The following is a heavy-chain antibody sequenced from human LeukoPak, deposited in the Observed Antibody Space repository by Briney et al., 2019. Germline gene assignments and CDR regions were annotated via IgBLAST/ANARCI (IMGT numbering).Heavy chain of an antibody. D-gene: IGHD1-1*01. J-gene: IGHJ3*01. CDR3: ARHGNWAFDF. CDR2: INEVGSDK. Sequence: PGGSLRLSCAASGFTFSSYWMSWVRQAPGKGLEWVATINEVGSDKQYMDSVKGRLSISRDNPKNSLYLQMNSPRAEDTAVYFCARHGNWAFDFWGQGTMVTVSS. V-gene: IGHV3-7*04. CDR1: GFTFSSYW.